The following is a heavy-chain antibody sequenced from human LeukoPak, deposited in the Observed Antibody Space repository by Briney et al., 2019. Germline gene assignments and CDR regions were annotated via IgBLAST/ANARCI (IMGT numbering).Heavy chain of an antibody. CDR3: ARGITTLDY. CDR1: GGSFSGYY. Sequence: SETLSLTCAVYGGSFSGYYWSWIRQPPGKGLEWIGEINHSGSTNYNPSLKSRVTISVDTSKNQFSLKLSSVTAADTAVYYCARGITTLDYWGQGTLVTVSS. V-gene: IGHV4-34*01. J-gene: IGHJ4*02. CDR2: INHSGST. D-gene: IGHD3-16*01.